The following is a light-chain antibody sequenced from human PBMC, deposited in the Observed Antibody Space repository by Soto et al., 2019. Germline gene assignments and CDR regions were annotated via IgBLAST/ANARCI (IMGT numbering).Light chain of an antibody. J-gene: IGKJ5*01. CDR2: GAS. CDR1: QSVIGSY. CDR3: QQYSNSVIT. Sequence: EIVLTQSPGTLSLSPGERATLSCRASQSVIGSYLAWYQQKPGQAPSLLIYGASSRATGIPDRISGRGSGTDFTLTISRLEPEDFAVYYCQQYSNSVITFGQGTRLEIK. V-gene: IGKV3-20*01.